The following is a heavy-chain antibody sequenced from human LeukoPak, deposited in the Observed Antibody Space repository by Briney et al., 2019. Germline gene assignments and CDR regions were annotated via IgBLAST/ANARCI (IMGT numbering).Heavy chain of an antibody. D-gene: IGHD3-22*01. CDR2: IYTSGST. V-gene: IGHV4-4*07. J-gene: IGHJ5*02. Sequence: SETLSLTCTVSGGSISSYYWSWIRQPAGKGLEWIGRIYTSGSTNYNPPLKSRVTMSVDTSKNQFSLKLSSVTAADTAVYYCARDAYDSSGLLRFLWFDPWGQGTLATVSS. CDR3: ARDAYDSSGLLRFLWFDP. CDR1: GGSISSYY.